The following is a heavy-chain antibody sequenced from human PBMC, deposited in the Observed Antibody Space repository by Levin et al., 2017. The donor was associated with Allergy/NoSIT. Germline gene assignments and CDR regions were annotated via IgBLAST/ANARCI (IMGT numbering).Heavy chain of an antibody. D-gene: IGHD6-19*01. V-gene: IGHV4-34*01. CDR2: INHSGST. J-gene: IGHJ4*02. CDR3: ARFRGSSGWYYPFDY. Sequence: SQTLSLTCAVYGGSFSGYYWSWIRQPPGKGLEWIGEINHSGSTTYNPSLEGRVTISVDTSKNQFSLRLNSVTAADTAVYYCARFRGSSGWYYPFDYWGQGTLATVSS. CDR1: GGSFSGYY.